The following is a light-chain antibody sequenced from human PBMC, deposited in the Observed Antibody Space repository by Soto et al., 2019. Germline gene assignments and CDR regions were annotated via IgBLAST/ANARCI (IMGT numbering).Light chain of an antibody. V-gene: IGKV3-20*01. CDR2: GAS. Sequence: EIVLTQSPGTLSLSPGERATLSCRASRSVSSRYLAWYQQKPGQAPSVLIYGASSRATGIPDRFSGSGSGTDFTLTISRLEPEDFAVYYCQQYGSSPPYTFGQGTKLEIK. J-gene: IGKJ2*01. CDR1: RSVSSRY. CDR3: QQYGSSPPYT.